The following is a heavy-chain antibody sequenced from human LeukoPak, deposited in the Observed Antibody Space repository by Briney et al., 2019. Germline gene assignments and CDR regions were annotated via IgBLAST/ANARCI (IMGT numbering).Heavy chain of an antibody. CDR1: GGSISSYY. CDR2: IYYSGST. Sequence: SETLSLTCTVSGGSISSYYWSWIRQPPGKGLEWIGYIYYSGSTNYNPSLESRVTISVDTSKNQFSLKLSSVTAADTAVYYCARQGRVRGPFDYWGQGTLVTVSS. J-gene: IGHJ4*02. V-gene: IGHV4-59*08. CDR3: ARQGRVRGPFDY. D-gene: IGHD3-16*01.